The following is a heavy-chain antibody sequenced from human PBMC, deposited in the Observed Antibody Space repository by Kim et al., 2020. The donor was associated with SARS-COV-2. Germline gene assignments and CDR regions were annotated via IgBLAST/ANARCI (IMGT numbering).Heavy chain of an antibody. V-gene: IGHV1-24*01. D-gene: IGHD6-19*01. J-gene: IGHJ4*02. CDR3: ATGWQWLTPGDY. Sequence: ASVKVSCKVSGYTLTELSMHWVRQAPGKGLEWMGGFDPEDGETIYAQKFQGRVTMTEDTSTDTAYMELSSLRSEDTAVYYCATGWQWLTPGDYWGQGTLVTVSS. CDR2: FDPEDGET. CDR1: GYTLTELS.